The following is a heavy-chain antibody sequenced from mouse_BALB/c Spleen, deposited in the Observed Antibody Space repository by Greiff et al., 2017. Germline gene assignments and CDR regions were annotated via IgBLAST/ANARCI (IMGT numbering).Heavy chain of an antibody. Sequence: QVQLQQPGAELVMPGASVKMSCKASGYTFTDYWMHWVKQRPGQGLEWIGAIDTSDSYTSYNQKFKGKATLTVDESSSTAYMQLSSLTSEDSAVYYCASLGDYDRDYWGQGTTLTVSS. CDR2: IDTSDSYT. CDR1: GYTFTDYW. D-gene: IGHD2-4*01. V-gene: IGHV1-69*01. J-gene: IGHJ2*01. CDR3: ASLGDYDRDY.